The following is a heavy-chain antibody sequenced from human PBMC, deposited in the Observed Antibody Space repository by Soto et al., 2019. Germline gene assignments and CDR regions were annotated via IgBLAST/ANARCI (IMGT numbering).Heavy chain of an antibody. CDR3: ASLYYYGSGGDY. Sequence: QVQLQESGPGLVKPSETLSLTCTVSGGSISSYYWSWIRQPPGKGLEWIGYIYYSGSTNYNPSLKSRVTISVDTSKNQFALKLSSVTAADTAVYYCASLYYYGSGGDYWGQGTLVTVSS. CDR1: GGSISSYY. D-gene: IGHD3-10*01. J-gene: IGHJ4*02. CDR2: IYYSGST. V-gene: IGHV4-59*08.